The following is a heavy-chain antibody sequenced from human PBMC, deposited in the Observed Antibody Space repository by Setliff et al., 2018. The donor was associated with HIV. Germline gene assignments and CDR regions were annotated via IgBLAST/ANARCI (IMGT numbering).Heavy chain of an antibody. Sequence: SETLSLTCIVSGGSISSHYWSWIRQPPGKRLEWIGYIYYSGSTNYNPSLKSRVTISVDTSKDQFSLKLSSVTAADTAVYYCAGCITGTTHWFDPWGQGTLVTVSS. J-gene: IGHJ5*02. CDR3: AGCITGTTHWFDP. D-gene: IGHD1-20*01. CDR1: GGSISSHY. V-gene: IGHV4-59*11. CDR2: IYYSGST.